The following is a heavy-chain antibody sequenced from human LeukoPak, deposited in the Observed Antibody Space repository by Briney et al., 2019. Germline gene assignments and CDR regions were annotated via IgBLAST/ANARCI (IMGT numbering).Heavy chain of an antibody. D-gene: IGHD5-18*01. V-gene: IGHV4-39*01. J-gene: IGHJ4*02. CDR1: GDSISSSSSY. Sequence: SETLSLTCTVSGDSISSSSSYWGWIRQPPGKGLEWIGSIYYSGSTYYNPSLKSRVTISVDTSKNQFSLKLSSVTAADTAVYYCARGIQLWLRPLYYFDYWGQGTLVTVSS. CDR3: ARGIQLWLRPLYYFDY. CDR2: IYYSGST.